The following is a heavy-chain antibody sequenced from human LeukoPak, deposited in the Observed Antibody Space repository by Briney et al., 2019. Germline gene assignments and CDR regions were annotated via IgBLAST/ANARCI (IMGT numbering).Heavy chain of an antibody. D-gene: IGHD5-18*01. CDR3: ARIGGRTAMVIKEGVY. J-gene: IGHJ4*02. CDR1: GGTFSSYA. V-gene: IGHV1-46*01. Sequence: ASVTVSCKASGGTFSSYAISWVRQAPGQGLEWMGIINPSGGSTSYAQKFQGRVTMTRDTSTSTVYMELSSLRSEDTAVYYCARIGGRTAMVIKEGVYWGQGTLVTVSS. CDR2: INPSGGST.